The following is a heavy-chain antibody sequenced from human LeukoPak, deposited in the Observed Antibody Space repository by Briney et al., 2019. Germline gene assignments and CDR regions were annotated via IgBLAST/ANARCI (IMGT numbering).Heavy chain of an antibody. CDR2: IYYSGST. V-gene: IGHV4-39*01. Sequence: SETLSFTCTVSGGSISSSSYYWGWIRQPPGKGLEWIGSIYYSGSTYYNPSLKSRVTISVDTSKNQFSLKLSSVTAADTAVYYCARHVRMGDYYDSSGYSDAFDIWGQGTMVTVSS. CDR1: GGSISSSSYY. D-gene: IGHD3-22*01. J-gene: IGHJ3*02. CDR3: ARHVRMGDYYDSSGYSDAFDI.